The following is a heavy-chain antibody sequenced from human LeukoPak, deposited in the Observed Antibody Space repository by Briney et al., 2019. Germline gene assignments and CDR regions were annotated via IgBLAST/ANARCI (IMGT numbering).Heavy chain of an antibody. Sequence: GASVKVSCKASGYTFTSYGISWVRQAPGQGLEWMGWISAYNGNTNYAQKLQGRVTMTTDTSTSTAYMELRSLRSDDTAVYYCARDGAVLWFGELLNYWGQGTLVTVSS. CDR3: ARDGAVLWFGELLNY. CDR1: GYTFTSYG. D-gene: IGHD3-10*01. V-gene: IGHV1-18*01. J-gene: IGHJ4*02. CDR2: ISAYNGNT.